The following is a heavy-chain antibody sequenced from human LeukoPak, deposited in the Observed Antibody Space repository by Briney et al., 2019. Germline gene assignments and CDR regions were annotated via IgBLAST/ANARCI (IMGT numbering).Heavy chain of an antibody. CDR1: GFTFSSYE. Sequence: GGSLRLSCAASGFTFSSYEMNWVRQAPGKGLEWVSYISSSGSVISYAGSVKGRFTISRDNAKNSLYLQMNSLRAEDTAVYYCAREECGDYFDYWGQGTLVTVSS. V-gene: IGHV3-48*03. J-gene: IGHJ4*02. D-gene: IGHD3-3*01. CDR2: ISSSGSVI. CDR3: AREECGDYFDY.